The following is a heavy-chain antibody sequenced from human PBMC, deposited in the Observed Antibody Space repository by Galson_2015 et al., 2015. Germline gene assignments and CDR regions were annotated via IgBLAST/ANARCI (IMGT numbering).Heavy chain of an antibody. D-gene: IGHD2-15*01. J-gene: IGHJ5*02. CDR2: ISTSGSYT. CDR1: GFTFSDYF. V-gene: IGHV3-11*05. CDR3: ARGVGNWFDP. Sequence: SLRLSCAASGFTFSDYFMSWIRQAPGKGLEWVSYISTSGSYTNYADSVKGRFTITRDSAKNSLYLQMNSLRAEDTAVYYCARGVGNWFDPWGQGTQVTVSS.